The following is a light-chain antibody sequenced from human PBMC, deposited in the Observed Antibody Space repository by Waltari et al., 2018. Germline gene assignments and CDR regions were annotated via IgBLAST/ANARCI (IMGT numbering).Light chain of an antibody. J-gene: IGKJ5*01. V-gene: IGKV3-20*01. CDR2: AAS. Sequence: VLTQSPGTLSLSPGARATLSCRASQPVSRNYLAWFQQKPGQAPRLLIYAASTRAPGTPDRFSGSGSGTDFALTISRLEPEDFAVYYCQQYGSSPQVFGQGTRVDIK. CDR1: QPVSRNY. CDR3: QQYGSSPQV.